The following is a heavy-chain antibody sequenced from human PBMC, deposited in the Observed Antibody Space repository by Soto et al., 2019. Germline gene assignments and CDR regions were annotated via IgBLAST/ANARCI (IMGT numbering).Heavy chain of an antibody. V-gene: IGHV4-61*01. CDR3: ASLFYVGRGFGLDN. Sequence: QVQLRESGPGLVKPSETLSLTCIVSGGSVSSSSFYWSWIRQPPGKGLEWIAYIYYTESTRYNASRRSRVTMSVDTSKNQFSLILRSVTAADTAVYDCASLFYVGRGFGLDNWGQGTLVTVSS. CDR1: GGSVSSSSFY. J-gene: IGHJ4*02. CDR2: IYYTEST. D-gene: IGHD3-10*02.